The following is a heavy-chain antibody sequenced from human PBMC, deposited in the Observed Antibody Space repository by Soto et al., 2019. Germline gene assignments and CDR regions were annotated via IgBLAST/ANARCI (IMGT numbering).Heavy chain of an antibody. Sequence: PSETLSLTCTVSGGSISSGGYYWSWIRQHPGKGLEWIGYIYYSGSTYYNPSLKSRVTISVDTSKNQFSLKLSSVTAADTAVYYCARDTGVISYHAFDIWGQGTLVTVSS. CDR2: IYYSGST. V-gene: IGHV4-31*03. CDR3: ARDTGVISYHAFDI. CDR1: GGSISSGGYY. J-gene: IGHJ3*02. D-gene: IGHD3-16*02.